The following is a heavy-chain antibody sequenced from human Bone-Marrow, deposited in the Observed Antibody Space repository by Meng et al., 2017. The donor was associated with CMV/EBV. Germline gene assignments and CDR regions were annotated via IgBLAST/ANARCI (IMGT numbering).Heavy chain of an antibody. CDR2: IIPMIDKA. V-gene: IGHV1-69*05. J-gene: IGHJ4*02. D-gene: IGHD2-2*01. Sequence: SVKVSCKASGGTFSRYAFSWVRQAPGQGLEWMGGIIPMIDKAHYAQKFQGIVTITTDESTSTAYMELSSLRSEDTAVYYCARGGYCSSTSCYPFDYWGQGTLVTVSS. CDR1: GGTFSRYA. CDR3: ARGGYCSSTSCYPFDY.